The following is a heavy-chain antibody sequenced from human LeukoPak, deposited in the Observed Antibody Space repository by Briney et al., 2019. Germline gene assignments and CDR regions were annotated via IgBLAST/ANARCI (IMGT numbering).Heavy chain of an antibody. D-gene: IGHD1-26*01. CDR2: ISGSGGST. CDR3: AKDDFSSGELRSYFDY. V-gene: IGHV3-23*01. J-gene: IGHJ4*02. Sequence: GRSLRLSCAASGFTFSSYAMSWVRQAPGKGLEWVSAISGSGGSTYYADSVKGRFTISRDNSKNTLYLQMNSLRAEDTAVYYCAKDDFSSGELRSYFDYWGQGTLVTVSS. CDR1: GFTFSSYA.